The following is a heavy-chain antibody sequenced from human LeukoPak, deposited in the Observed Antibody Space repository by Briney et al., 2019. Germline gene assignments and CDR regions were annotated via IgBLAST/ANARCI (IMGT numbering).Heavy chain of an antibody. CDR2: INPSGGTT. J-gene: IGHJ6*02. V-gene: IGHV1-46*01. D-gene: IGHD2-21*01. CDR1: GYTFTSYY. Sequence: GASVKVSCKASGYTFTSYYMHWVRQAPGQGLEWMAMINPSGGTTTYAQNFQGRLSMTRDTSTSTVYMELSSLRSEDTAMYYCARDVMGYGMDVWGQGTTVTVSS. CDR3: ARDVMGYGMDV.